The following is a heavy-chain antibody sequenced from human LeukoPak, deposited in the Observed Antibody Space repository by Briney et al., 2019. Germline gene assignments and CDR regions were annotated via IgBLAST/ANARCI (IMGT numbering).Heavy chain of an antibody. CDR3: AKVVGSGTVTINYFDY. Sequence: GGSLRLSCAASGFTFSSYAMSRVRQAPGKGLEWVSAISGSGGSTYYADSVKGRFTISRDNSKNTLYLQMNSLRAEDTAVYYCAKVVGSGTVTINYFDYWGQGTLVTVSS. D-gene: IGHD3-10*01. CDR2: ISGSGGST. V-gene: IGHV3-23*01. CDR1: GFTFSSYA. J-gene: IGHJ4*02.